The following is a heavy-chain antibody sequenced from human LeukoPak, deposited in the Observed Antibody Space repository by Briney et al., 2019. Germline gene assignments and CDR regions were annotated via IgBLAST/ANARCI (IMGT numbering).Heavy chain of an antibody. J-gene: IGHJ4*02. CDR3: ARVLPLPDFYDSSGYYPFDY. D-gene: IGHD3-22*01. Sequence: QPGRSLRLSCAASGFTFSSYGMHWVRQAPGKGLEWVAVISYDGSNKYYADSVKGRFTISRDNSKNTLYLQMNSLRAEDTAVYYCARVLPLPDFYDSSGYYPFDYWGQGTLVTVSS. V-gene: IGHV3-30*03. CDR1: GFTFSSYG. CDR2: ISYDGSNK.